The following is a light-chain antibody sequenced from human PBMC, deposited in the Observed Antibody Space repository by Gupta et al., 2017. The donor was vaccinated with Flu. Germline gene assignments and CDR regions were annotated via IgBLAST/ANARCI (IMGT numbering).Light chain of an antibody. CDR1: RGVNRN. J-gene: IGKJ2*02. Sequence: SQGVGAPLCCGANRGVNRNLTWYQHEPGQTPRFLIYGASARASGIPGRFSGSGSGTEFTLTIRRLESEASAVYYCRQYNTWPRTFGEGTKMEIK. V-gene: IGKV3-15*01. CDR3: RQYNTWPRT. CDR2: GAS.